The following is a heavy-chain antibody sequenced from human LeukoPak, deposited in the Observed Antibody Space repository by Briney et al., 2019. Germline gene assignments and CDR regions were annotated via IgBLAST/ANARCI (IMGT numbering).Heavy chain of an antibody. CDR1: GGSFSVYY. D-gene: IGHD3-22*01. Sequence: SETLSLTCAVYGGSFSVYYWSWIRQPPGKGLEWIGEINHSGSTNCNPSLKSRVTISVDTSKNQFSLKLSSVTAADTAVYYCARGTLFITRYFDYWGQGTLVTVSS. CDR3: ARGTLFITRYFDY. CDR2: INHSGST. V-gene: IGHV4-34*01. J-gene: IGHJ4*02.